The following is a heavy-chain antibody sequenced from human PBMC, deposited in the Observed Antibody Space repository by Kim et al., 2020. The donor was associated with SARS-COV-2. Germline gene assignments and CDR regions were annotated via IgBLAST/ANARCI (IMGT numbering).Heavy chain of an antibody. D-gene: IGHD3-10*01. J-gene: IGHJ4*02. Sequence: GGSLRLSCAASGFTFSNAWMSWVRQAPGKGLEWVGRIKTKIDGGKIDYAAPVKGRFTISRDDSKNTLYLQMNSLKTEDTAVYYCITDRNRIFYGSGTYIGVDYWGQGTLVTVSS. CDR3: ITDRNRIFYGSGTYIGVDY. CDR2: IKTKIDGGKI. V-gene: IGHV3-15*01. CDR1: GFTFSNAW.